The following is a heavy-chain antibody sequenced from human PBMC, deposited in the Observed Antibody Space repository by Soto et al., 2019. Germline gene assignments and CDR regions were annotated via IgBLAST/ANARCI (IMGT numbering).Heavy chain of an antibody. D-gene: IGHD3-10*01. Sequence: SGPTLVNPTETLTLTCTVSGFSLSNARMGVSWIRQPPGKALEWLAHIFSNDEKSYSTSLKSRLTISKDTSKTQVVLKMTNMDTADTATYYCAHRLSGLWFGEPLGWFDPWGQGTLVTVS. J-gene: IGHJ5*02. CDR2: IFSNDEK. V-gene: IGHV2-26*01. CDR3: AHRLSGLWFGEPLGWFDP. CDR1: GFSLSNARMG.